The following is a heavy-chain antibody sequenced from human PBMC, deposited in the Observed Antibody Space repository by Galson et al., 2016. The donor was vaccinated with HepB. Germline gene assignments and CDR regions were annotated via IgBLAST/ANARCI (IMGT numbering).Heavy chain of an antibody. V-gene: IGHV4-30-4*01. CDR3: ARVRGFMYDLYGLDV. CDR1: GGSISSGDYY. D-gene: IGHD1-1*01. CDR2: IYYSGSP. Sequence: TLSLTCTVSGGSISSGDYYWSWIRQPPGKGLEWIGHIYYSGSPYNNPSLKSRLTISVDTSKNQFSLKLTSVTAADTAVYYCARVRGFMYDLYGLDVWGQGTTVTVS. J-gene: IGHJ6*02.